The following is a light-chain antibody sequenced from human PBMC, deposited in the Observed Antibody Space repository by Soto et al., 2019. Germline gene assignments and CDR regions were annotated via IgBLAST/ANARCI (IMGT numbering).Light chain of an antibody. Sequence: IVMAHSPATLSGSAGEIATLSFRASQSVSTLLAWYQQKPGQAPRLLIPGATTRATGIPARFSGSGSGTEFTLTISSLQSEDFAVYYCQQRSHWPLTFGHGTRLEIK. CDR1: QSVSTL. J-gene: IGKJ5*01. CDR2: GAT. V-gene: IGKV3-15*01. CDR3: QQRSHWPLT.